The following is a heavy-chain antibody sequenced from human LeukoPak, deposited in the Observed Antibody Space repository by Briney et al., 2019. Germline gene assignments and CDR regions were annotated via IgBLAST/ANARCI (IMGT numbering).Heavy chain of an antibody. CDR2: IKQDGSEK. CDR1: GFTFSSYW. D-gene: IGHD4-11*01. CDR3: ARELIMDYSKNGGPFDY. J-gene: IGHJ4*02. Sequence: PGGSLRLSCAASGFTFSSYWMRWVRQAPGKGLEWVANIKQDGSEKYYVDSVKGRFTMSRDNAKNSLYLQMNSLRAEDTAVYYCARELIMDYSKNGGPFDYWGQGTLVTVSS. V-gene: IGHV3-7*01.